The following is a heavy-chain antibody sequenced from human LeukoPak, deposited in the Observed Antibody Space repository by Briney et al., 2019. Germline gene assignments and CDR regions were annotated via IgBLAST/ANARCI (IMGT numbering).Heavy chain of an antibody. Sequence: SETLSLTCTVSGGSISSSSYYWGWIRQPPGKGLEWIGSIYYSGSTYYNPSLKSRVTISVDTSKNQFSLKLSSVTAADTAVYYCARDNYDSSKGLDYWGQGTLVTVSS. V-gene: IGHV4-39*07. CDR3: ARDNYDSSKGLDY. J-gene: IGHJ4*02. CDR1: GGSISSSSYY. CDR2: IYYSGST. D-gene: IGHD3-22*01.